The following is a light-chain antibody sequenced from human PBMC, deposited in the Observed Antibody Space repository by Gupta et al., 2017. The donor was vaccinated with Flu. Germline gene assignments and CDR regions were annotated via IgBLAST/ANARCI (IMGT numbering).Light chain of an antibody. CDR3: QAWANSIDDCV. CDR2: EDS. J-gene: IGLJ3*02. Sequence: GETATSTGGGANIGSKTVNWYQQMAGQAPVLVVYEDSRRPSGIPERFSGSNSGNTATLTIRGVESGDEADYYCQAWANSIDDCVFGGGTKLTVL. V-gene: IGLV3-21*02. CDR1: NIGSKT.